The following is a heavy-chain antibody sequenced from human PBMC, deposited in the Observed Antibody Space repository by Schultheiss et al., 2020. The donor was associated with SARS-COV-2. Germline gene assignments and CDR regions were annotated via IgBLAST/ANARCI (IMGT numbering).Heavy chain of an antibody. CDR1: GGSFSGYY. CDR3: ARGPNYDSSGLVDY. CDR2: INHSGST. D-gene: IGHD3-22*01. J-gene: IGHJ4*02. V-gene: IGHV4-34*01. Sequence: SETLSLTCAVYGGSFSGYYWSWIRQAPGKGLEWIGEINHSGSTNYNPSLKSRVTISVDTSKNQFSLKLSSVTAADTAVYYCARGPNYDSSGLVDYWGQGTLVTVSS.